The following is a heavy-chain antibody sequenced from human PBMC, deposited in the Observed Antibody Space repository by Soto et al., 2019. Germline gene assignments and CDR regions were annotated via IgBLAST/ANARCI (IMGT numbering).Heavy chain of an antibody. Sequence: ASVKVSCKASGYTFTSYAMHWVRQAPGQRLEWMGWINAGNGNTKYSQKFQGRVTITRDTSASTAYMELSSLRSEDTAVYYCAVAASPSNWFDPWGQGTLVTVSS. D-gene: IGHD6-6*01. V-gene: IGHV1-3*01. CDR3: AVAASPSNWFDP. CDR2: INAGNGNT. J-gene: IGHJ5*02. CDR1: GYTFTSYA.